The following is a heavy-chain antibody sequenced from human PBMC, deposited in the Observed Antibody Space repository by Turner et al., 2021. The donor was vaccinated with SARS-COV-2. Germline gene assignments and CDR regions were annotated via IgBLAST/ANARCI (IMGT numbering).Heavy chain of an antibody. CDR1: GSTFTSFW. CDR2: IYPGDSDT. CDR3: ARGFLNFDI. Sequence: EVRLVQSGAEVREPGESLQISCKGSGSTFTSFWIGWVRQVPGKGLEWLGIIYPGDSDTQYNPSFEGQVTISADKSLNTAYLQWSSLEASDTAMYYCARGFLNFDIWGQGTLVSVSA. J-gene: IGHJ4*02. V-gene: IGHV5-51*03.